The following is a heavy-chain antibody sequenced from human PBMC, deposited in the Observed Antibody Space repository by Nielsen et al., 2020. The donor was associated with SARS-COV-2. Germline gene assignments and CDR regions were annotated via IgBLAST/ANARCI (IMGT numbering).Heavy chain of an antibody. CDR1: GFTFSSYA. D-gene: IGHD4-23*01. V-gene: IGHV3-23*01. J-gene: IGHJ4*02. Sequence: GESLKISCAASGFTFSSYAMSWVRQAPGKGLEWVSAISGSGGSTYHADSVKGRFTISRDNSKNTLYLQMNSLRAEDTAVYYCAKLTGYGGNPYYFDYWGQGTLVTVSS. CDR3: AKLTGYGGNPYYFDY. CDR2: ISGSGGST.